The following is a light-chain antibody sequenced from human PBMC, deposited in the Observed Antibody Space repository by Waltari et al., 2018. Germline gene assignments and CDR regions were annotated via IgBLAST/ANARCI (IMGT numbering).Light chain of an antibody. CDR3: QQYYTTPRT. J-gene: IGKJ1*01. CDR2: WAS. V-gene: IGKV4-1*01. CDR1: QSVLYSSNNKNY. Sequence: DIVMTQSPDSLPVSLGERATINFKSSQSVLYSSNNKNYLAWYQQKPGQPPKLLIYWASTRESGVPDRFSGSGSGTDFTLTITSLQAEDVAVYYCQQYYTTPRTFGQGTRVEFK.